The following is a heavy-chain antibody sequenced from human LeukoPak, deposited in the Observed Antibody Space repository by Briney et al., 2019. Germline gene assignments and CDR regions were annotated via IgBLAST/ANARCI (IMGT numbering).Heavy chain of an antibody. CDR2: ISSSSSYI. Sequence: GGSLRLSCAASGFTFSSYSMNWVRQAPGKGLEWVSSISSSSSYIYYADSVKGRFTISRDNAKNSLYLQMNSLRAEDTAVFYCARVGPGDFGIFGVINFDYWGQGTLVTVSS. CDR1: GFTFSSYS. J-gene: IGHJ4*02. CDR3: ARVGPGDFGIFGVINFDY. V-gene: IGHV3-21*01. D-gene: IGHD3-3*01.